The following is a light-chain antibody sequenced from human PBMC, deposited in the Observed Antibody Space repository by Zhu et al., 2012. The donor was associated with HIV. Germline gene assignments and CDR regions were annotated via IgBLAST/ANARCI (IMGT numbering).Light chain of an antibody. CDR3: QQYNDYST. V-gene: IGKV1-5*03. CDR2: KES. Sequence: DIQMTQSPSTLSASVGDRVTITCRASQSINSWLAWYQQKPGKAPKLLIYKESTLESGVPSRFSGRGSGTEFTLTISSLQPDDFATYFCQQYNDYSTFGQGTKVEVK. CDR1: QSINSW. J-gene: IGKJ1*01.